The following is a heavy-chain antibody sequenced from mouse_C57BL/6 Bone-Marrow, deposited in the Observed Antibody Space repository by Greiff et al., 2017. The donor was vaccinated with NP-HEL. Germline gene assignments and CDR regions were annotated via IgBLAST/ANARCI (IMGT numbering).Heavy chain of an antibody. V-gene: IGHV5-17*01. Sequence: EVKLVESGGGLVKPGGSLKLSCAASGFTFSDYGMHWVRQAPEKGLEWVAYISSGSSTIYYADTVKGRFTISRDNAKNTLFLQMTSLRSEDTAMYYCARVRLRPSFYAMDYWGQGTSVTVSS. D-gene: IGHD2-4*01. CDR1: GFTFSDYG. J-gene: IGHJ4*01. CDR3: ARVRLRPSFYAMDY. CDR2: ISSGSSTI.